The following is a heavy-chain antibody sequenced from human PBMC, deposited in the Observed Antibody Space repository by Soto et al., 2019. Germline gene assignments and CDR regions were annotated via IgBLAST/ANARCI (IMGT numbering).Heavy chain of an antibody. D-gene: IGHD6-13*01. J-gene: IGHJ6*02. V-gene: IGHV5-51*01. CDR1: GYSFTSYW. CDR3: ARTSAAGKNYYAMDV. Sequence: GESLKISCKGSGYSFTSYWIGWVRQMPGKGLEWMGIIYPGDSDTRYSPSFQGQVTILADKSISTAYLQWSGLKASDTAMYYCARTSAAGKNYYAMDVWGQGTTVTVSS. CDR2: IYPGDSDT.